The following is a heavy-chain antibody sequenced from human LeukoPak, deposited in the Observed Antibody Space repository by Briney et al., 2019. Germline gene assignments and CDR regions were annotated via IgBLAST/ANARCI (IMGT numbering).Heavy chain of an antibody. CDR3: ARLTYYFDY. CDR1: GGSVSSGSYY. J-gene: IGHJ4*02. Sequence: SETLSLTCTVSGGSVSSGSYYWSWIRQPPGKGLGWIGYIYYSGSTNYNPSLKSRVTISVDTSKNQFSLKLSSVTAADTAVYYCARLTYYFDYWGQGTLVTVSS. V-gene: IGHV4-61*01. CDR2: IYYSGST. D-gene: IGHD2-21*02.